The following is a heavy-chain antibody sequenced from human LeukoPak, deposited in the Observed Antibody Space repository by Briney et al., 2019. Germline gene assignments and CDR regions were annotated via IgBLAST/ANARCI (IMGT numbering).Heavy chain of an antibody. J-gene: IGHJ5*02. Sequence: GGSLRLSCTASGFTFGDYAMSWFRQAPGKGLEWVGFIRSKAYGGTTEYAASVKGRFTISRDDSKSIAYLQMNSLKTEDTAVYYCTRAVNIAVVPAAIRLGWFDPWGQGTLVTVSS. D-gene: IGHD2-2*02. CDR2: IRSKAYGGTT. CDR1: GFTFGDYA. V-gene: IGHV3-49*03. CDR3: TRAVNIAVVPAAIRLGWFDP.